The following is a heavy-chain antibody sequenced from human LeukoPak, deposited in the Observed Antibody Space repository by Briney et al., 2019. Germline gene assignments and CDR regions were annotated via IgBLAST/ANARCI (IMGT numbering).Heavy chain of an antibody. CDR3: AKSLDRHSSGDNFDY. CDR1: GLTFSSYA. Sequence: PGGSLRLSCAASGLTFSSYAMSWVRQAPGKGLEWVSLISSSGASTYYADSVKGRFTISRDNSKHTLYLQMNGLRAEDTAVYFCAKSLDRHSSGDNFDYWGQGTLVTVSS. J-gene: IGHJ4*02. V-gene: IGHV3-23*01. CDR2: ISSSGAST. D-gene: IGHD6-25*01.